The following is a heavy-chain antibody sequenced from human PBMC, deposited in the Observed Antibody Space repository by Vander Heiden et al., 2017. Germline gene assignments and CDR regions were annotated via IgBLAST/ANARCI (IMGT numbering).Heavy chain of an antibody. Sequence: QVQLQESGPGLVKPSQTLSLPCTVSGGSISSGGYYWSWIRQHPGKCLEWIGYTYYSGSTYYNPSLKSRVTISVDTSKNQFSLKLSSVTAADTAVYYCARASPYGDYEIDYWGQGTLVTVSS. V-gene: IGHV4-31*03. CDR2: TYYSGST. CDR3: ARASPYGDYEIDY. D-gene: IGHD4-17*01. J-gene: IGHJ4*02. CDR1: GGSISSGGYY.